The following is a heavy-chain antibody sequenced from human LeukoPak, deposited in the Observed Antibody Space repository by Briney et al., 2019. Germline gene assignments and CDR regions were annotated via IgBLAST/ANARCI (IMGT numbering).Heavy chain of an antibody. J-gene: IGHJ4*02. Sequence: GASVKVSCKASGYTFTGYYMHWVRQAPGQGLEWMGRINPNSGGTNYAQKFQGRVTMTRDTSISTAYMELSRLRSDDTAVYYCVISSSGYSYYFDYWGQGTLVTVSS. CDR3: VISSSGYSYYFDY. V-gene: IGHV1-2*02. CDR1: GYTFTGYY. CDR2: INPNSGGT. D-gene: IGHD3-22*01.